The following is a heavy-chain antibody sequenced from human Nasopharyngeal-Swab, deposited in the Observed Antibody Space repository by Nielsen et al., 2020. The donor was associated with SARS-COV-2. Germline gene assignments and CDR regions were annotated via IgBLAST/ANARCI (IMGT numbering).Heavy chain of an antibody. CDR2: IKGEATEK. CDR1: GFSINYCEYR. Sequence: GESLKISCVASGFSINYCEYRLARDRHGAGLGGVGVATIKGEATEKGYADSVKGRFTISRDNAKKSLFLQMNSLRGEDTAVYYCARDIAILLTVKERARFDLWGHGTKVTVSS. J-gene: IGHJ3*01. CDR3: ARDIAILLTVKERARFDL. D-gene: IGHD2-21*02. V-gene: IGHV3-7*05.